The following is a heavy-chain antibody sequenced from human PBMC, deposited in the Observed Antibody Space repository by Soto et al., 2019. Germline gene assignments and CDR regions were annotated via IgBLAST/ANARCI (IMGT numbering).Heavy chain of an antibody. J-gene: IGHJ6*02. V-gene: IGHV3-30*18. CDR2: ISYDGSNK. D-gene: IGHD6-19*01. CDR1: GFTFSSYG. Sequence: QVQLVESGGGVVQPGRSLRLSCAASGFTFSSYGMHWVRQAPGKGLEWVAVISYDGSNKYYADSVKGRFTISRDNSKNTLYLQMNSLRAEDTAVYYFAKQQGIAVAGMGWDYGMDVWGQGTTVTVSS. CDR3: AKQQGIAVAGMGWDYGMDV.